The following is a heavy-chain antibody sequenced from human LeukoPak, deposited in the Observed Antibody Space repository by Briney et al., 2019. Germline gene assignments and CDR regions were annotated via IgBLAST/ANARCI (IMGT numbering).Heavy chain of an antibody. CDR2: IKQDGSEK. CDR3: ARAEWSNWYFDL. J-gene: IGHJ2*01. D-gene: IGHD3-3*01. V-gene: IGHV3-7*03. Sequence: GGSLRLSCAASGFTFSTYWMNWVRQAPGKGLEWVANIKQDGSEKYYVDSVKGRFTLSRDSAKNSLYLQMNSLRAEDTAVYYCARAEWSNWYFDLWGCGTLVTVSS. CDR1: GFTFSTYW.